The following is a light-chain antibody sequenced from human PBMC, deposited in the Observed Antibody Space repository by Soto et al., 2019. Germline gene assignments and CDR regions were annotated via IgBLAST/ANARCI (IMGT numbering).Light chain of an antibody. CDR1: QSVLYSSNNKNY. V-gene: IGKV4-1*01. CDR3: QQHYSTPKT. J-gene: IGKJ1*01. Sequence: DIVMTQSPDSLAVSLGERATINCKSSQSVLYSSNNKNYLAWYQQKPGQPPKLLIYWASTRESGVPDRFSGSGSETDFTLTVSSLKAEDVAVYYCQQHYSTPKTFGQGTKVEIK. CDR2: WAS.